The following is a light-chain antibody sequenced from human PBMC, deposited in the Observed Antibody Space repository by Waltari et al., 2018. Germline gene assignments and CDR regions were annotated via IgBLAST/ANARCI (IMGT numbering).Light chain of an antibody. CDR2: DVT. Sequence: QSALTQPASVSGSPGQSTTVSCTGTSSNIGAHNYVSWYQQHPGKAPKLMIYDVTKRPSGVSGRFSGSKSGNTASLTISGLQAEDEADYYCCSYVDTGSYLFGSGTKVTVL. V-gene: IGLV2-14*03. CDR1: SSNIGAHNY. CDR3: CSYVDTGSYL. J-gene: IGLJ1*01.